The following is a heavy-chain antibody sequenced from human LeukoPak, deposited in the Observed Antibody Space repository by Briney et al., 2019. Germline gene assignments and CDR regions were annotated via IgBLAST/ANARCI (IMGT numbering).Heavy chain of an antibody. D-gene: IGHD3-22*01. CDR2: ISGSGGST. J-gene: IGHJ4*02. CDR3: AKRGYDSSGYYGYFDY. CDR1: GFTFTNYA. Sequence: GGSLRLSCAASGFTFTNYAMSWVRQAPGKGLEWVSVISGSGGSTYYADSMKGRFTISRDNSKNTLYLQMNSLRAEDTAVYYCAKRGYDSSGYYGYFDYWGQGILVTVSS. V-gene: IGHV3-23*01.